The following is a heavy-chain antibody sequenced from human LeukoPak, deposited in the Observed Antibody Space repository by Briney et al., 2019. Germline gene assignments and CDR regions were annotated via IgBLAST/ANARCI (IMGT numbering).Heavy chain of an antibody. J-gene: IGHJ4*02. Sequence: ASVRVSCKASGYTFTTYDINWVRQATGPGLEWMGWMNPKSGNTAYAQKFQGRVTMTRNTSIDTAYLEMSSLRSEDTAMYYCARVFGGNEIGFCGQGTQVTVSS. V-gene: IGHV1-8*01. CDR3: ARVFGGNEIGF. D-gene: IGHD5-12*01. CDR1: GYTFTTYD. CDR2: MNPKSGNT.